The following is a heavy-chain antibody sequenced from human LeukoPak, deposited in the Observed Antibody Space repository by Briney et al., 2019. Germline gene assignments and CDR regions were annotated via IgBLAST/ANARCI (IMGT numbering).Heavy chain of an antibody. V-gene: IGHV1-2*02. D-gene: IGHD7-27*01. J-gene: IGHJ4*02. CDR2: INPNTGDT. CDR1: GYTFTGFY. Sequence: ASMKVSCKASGYTFTGFYMHWVRQAPGQGLEWMGWINPNTGDTNYAQKFQGRVTVTRDMSINTAYMKLSRLRSGDTAVYYCARDLHWGPDYWGQGTLVTVSS. CDR3: ARDLHWGPDY.